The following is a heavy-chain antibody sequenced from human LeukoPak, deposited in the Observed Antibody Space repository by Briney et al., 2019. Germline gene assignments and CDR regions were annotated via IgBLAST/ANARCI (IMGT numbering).Heavy chain of an antibody. Sequence: SETLSLTCVVYGGSFSGYYWSWIRQPPGKGLEWIGEINHSGSTNYNPSLKSRVTISVDTSKNQFSLKLSSVTAADTAVYYCARAYYGSGSFFDYWGQGTLVTVSS. J-gene: IGHJ4*02. CDR3: ARAYYGSGSFFDY. CDR1: GGSFSGYY. CDR2: INHSGST. D-gene: IGHD3-10*01. V-gene: IGHV4-34*01.